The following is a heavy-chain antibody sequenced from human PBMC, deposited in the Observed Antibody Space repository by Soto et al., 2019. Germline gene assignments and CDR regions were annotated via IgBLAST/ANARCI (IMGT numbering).Heavy chain of an antibody. CDR3: ARGVTVFGLVSRFWFDP. D-gene: IGHD3-3*01. J-gene: IGHJ5*02. CDR2: IYNSGIT. V-gene: IGHV4-30-4*01. CDR1: GGSISSGDYA. Sequence: SETLSLTCTVSGGSISSGDYAWSWVRQSPGKGLEWIGHIYNSGITYYNPSLKSRVVISIDTSRNQFSLRLNPLTAADRAVYFCARGVTVFGLVSRFWFDPWGQGTVVTVSS.